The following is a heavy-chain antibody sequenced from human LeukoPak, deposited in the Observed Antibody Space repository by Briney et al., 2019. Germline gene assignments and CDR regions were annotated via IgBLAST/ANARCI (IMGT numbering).Heavy chain of an antibody. CDR2: IRHDGREK. J-gene: IGHJ4*02. D-gene: IGHD1-26*01. Sequence: PGGSLRLSCAASGFTFSSYWMSWVRQAPGKGLEWVANIRHDGREKYYVDSVKGRFTISRDNAKSSLYLQMNSLSAEDTAVYYCARRDSGSYSLPFDHWGQGTLVTVSS. V-gene: IGHV3-7*05. CDR3: ARRDSGSYSLPFDH. CDR1: GFTFSSYW.